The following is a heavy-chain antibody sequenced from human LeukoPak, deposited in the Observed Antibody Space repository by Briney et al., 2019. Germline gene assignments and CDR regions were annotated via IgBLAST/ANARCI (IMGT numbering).Heavy chain of an antibody. V-gene: IGHV3-21*01. Sequence: GGSLRLSCAASGFTVSSNYMSWVRQAPGKGLEWVSSISSSSSYIYYADSVKGRFTISRDNAKNSLYLQMNSLRAEDTAVYYCARDRLDAFDIWGQGTMVTVSS. J-gene: IGHJ3*02. D-gene: IGHD6-25*01. CDR3: ARDRLDAFDI. CDR2: ISSSSSYI. CDR1: GFTVSSNY.